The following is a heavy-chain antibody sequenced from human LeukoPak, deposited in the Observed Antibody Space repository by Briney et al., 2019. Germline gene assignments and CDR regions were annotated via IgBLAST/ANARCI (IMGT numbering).Heavy chain of an antibody. J-gene: IGHJ6*02. D-gene: IGHD3-3*01. V-gene: IGHV3-30*18. CDR1: GFTFSSYG. Sequence: GGSLRLSCAASGFTFSSYGMHWVRQAPGKGLEWVAVISYDGSNKYYADSVKGRFTTSRDNSKNTLYLQMNSLRAEDTAVYYCAKDAVLYDFCMDVWGQGTTVTVSS. CDR3: AKDAVLYDFCMDV. CDR2: ISYDGSNK.